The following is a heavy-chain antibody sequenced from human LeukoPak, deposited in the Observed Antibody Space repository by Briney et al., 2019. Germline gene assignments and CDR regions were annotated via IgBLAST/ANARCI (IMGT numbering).Heavy chain of an antibody. Sequence: SETLSLTCTVSGGSINNYYWSWIRQPAGKGLEWIGRIYTRGSTNYNPSLKSRVTMSVDTSKNQFSLKLSSVTAADTAVYYCARVGEYCSSTSCYDIFDYWGQGTLVTVSS. V-gene: IGHV4-4*07. J-gene: IGHJ4*02. CDR1: GGSINNYY. CDR2: IYTRGST. D-gene: IGHD2-2*01. CDR3: ARVGEYCSSTSCYDIFDY.